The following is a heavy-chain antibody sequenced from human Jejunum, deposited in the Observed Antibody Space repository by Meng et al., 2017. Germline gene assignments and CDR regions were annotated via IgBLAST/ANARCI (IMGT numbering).Heavy chain of an antibody. CDR3: ARSPYSGSALPFFDY. V-gene: IGHV4-30-4*01. J-gene: IGHJ4*02. CDR2: IYYSGST. Sequence: VQLQESCPVLLTPYQTLSPTCTVLGDSFNSPDYYWSWIRQPPEKGLEWIGYIYYSGSTYYNPSLKSRVSISGDTSNKQFSLKLTSVTAADTAVYYCARSPYSGSALPFFDYWGQGSLVTVSS. D-gene: IGHD1-26*01. CDR1: GDSFNSPDYY.